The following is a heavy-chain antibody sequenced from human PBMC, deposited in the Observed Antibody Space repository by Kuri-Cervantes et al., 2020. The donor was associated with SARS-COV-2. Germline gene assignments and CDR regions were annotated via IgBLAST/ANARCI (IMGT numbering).Heavy chain of an antibody. J-gene: IGHJ4*02. CDR1: GFTLSSYR. CDR3: ARAVLGVVAYFDY. D-gene: IGHD3-3*01. V-gene: IGHV3-7*04. Sequence: GESLKISCAASGFTLSSYRMSWVRQAPGKGLEWVANIKQDGSEKYYVDSVKGRFTISRDNAKNSLYLQMNSLRAEDTAVYYCARAVLGVVAYFDYWGQGTLVTVSS. CDR2: IKQDGSEK.